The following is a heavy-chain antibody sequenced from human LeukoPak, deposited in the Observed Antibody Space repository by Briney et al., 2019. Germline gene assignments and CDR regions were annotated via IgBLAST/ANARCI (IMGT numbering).Heavy chain of an antibody. CDR3: YPGGTISRSGTRFDP. CDR1: GFTFSSYA. J-gene: IGHJ5*02. Sequence: GGSLRLSCAASGFTFSSYAMSWVRQAPGKGLEWVSAISGSGGSTYYADSVKGRFTISRDNSKNTLYLQMNSLRAEDTAVYYCYPGGTISRSGTRFDPWGQGTLVTVSS. D-gene: IGHD3-3*01. CDR2: ISGSGGST. V-gene: IGHV3-23*01.